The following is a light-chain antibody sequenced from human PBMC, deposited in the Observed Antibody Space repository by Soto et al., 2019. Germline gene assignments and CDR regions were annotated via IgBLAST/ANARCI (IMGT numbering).Light chain of an antibody. CDR1: QSVSSN. Sequence: EIVMTQSPATLSVSPGERATLSCRASQSVSSNLAWYQQKPCQAPRLLIYGASTRATGIPARFSGSGSGTEFTLTISSLQSEDFAVYYCQQYNNWPLRTFGPGTKVDIK. CDR2: GAS. V-gene: IGKV3-15*01. CDR3: QQYNNWPLRT. J-gene: IGKJ3*01.